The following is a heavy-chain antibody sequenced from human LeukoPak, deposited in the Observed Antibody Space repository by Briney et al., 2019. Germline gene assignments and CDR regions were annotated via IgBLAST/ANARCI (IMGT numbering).Heavy chain of an antibody. CDR2: ISGSGGST. CDR1: GFTFSSLA. V-gene: IGHV3-23*01. J-gene: IGHJ3*02. Sequence: GGSLRLSCAASGFTFSSLAMSWVRQAPGKGLEWVSGISGSGGSTYYADSVKGRFTISRDNSKNTLYLQMNSLRAEDTAVYYCAKDLNNWNSPDEFDIWGQGTMVSVSS. CDR3: AKDLNNWNSPDEFDI. D-gene: IGHD1-1*01.